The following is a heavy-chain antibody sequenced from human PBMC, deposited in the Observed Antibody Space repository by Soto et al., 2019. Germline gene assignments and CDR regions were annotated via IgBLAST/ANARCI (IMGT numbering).Heavy chain of an antibody. CDR3: ARQGSNGAYYYYGMDV. CDR1: GYRFSSYW. V-gene: IGHV5-51*01. Sequence: GXSVKISCKGSGYRFSSYWIAWVRQMPGKGLEWMGIIYPGDSDTRYSPSFQGQVTMSVDKSNNTAYLHWSSLKASDTAMYYCARQGSNGAYYYYGMDVWGQGTTVTVSS. D-gene: IGHD2-8*01. CDR2: IYPGDSDT. J-gene: IGHJ6*02.